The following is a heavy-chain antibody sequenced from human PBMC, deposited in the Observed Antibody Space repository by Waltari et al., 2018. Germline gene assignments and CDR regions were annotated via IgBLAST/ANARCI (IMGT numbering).Heavy chain of an antibody. CDR3: ARGHYCSGGSCYSSVNWFDP. D-gene: IGHD2-15*01. Sequence: VQLVQSGAEVKKPGASVKVSCKASGYTFTSYDINWVRQATGQGLGWMGWMNPNSGNTGYAQKFQGRITITRNTSISTAYMELSSLRSEDTAVYYCARGHYCSGGSCYSSVNWFDPWGQGTLVTVSS. V-gene: IGHV1-8*03. J-gene: IGHJ5*02. CDR1: GYTFTSYD. CDR2: MNPNSGNT.